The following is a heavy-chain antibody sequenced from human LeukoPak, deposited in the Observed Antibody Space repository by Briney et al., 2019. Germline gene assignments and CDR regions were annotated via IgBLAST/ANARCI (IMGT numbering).Heavy chain of an antibody. J-gene: IGHJ4*02. Sequence: PGGSLRLSCAASGFTFSSYGMHWVRPAPGKGLEWVAVISYDGSNKYCADSVKGRFTISRDNSKNTLYLQMNSLRAEDTAVYYCAKGVITMIVVAPGFDYWGQGTLVTVSS. V-gene: IGHV3-30*18. CDR3: AKGVITMIVVAPGFDY. CDR1: GFTFSSYG. CDR2: ISYDGSNK. D-gene: IGHD3-22*01.